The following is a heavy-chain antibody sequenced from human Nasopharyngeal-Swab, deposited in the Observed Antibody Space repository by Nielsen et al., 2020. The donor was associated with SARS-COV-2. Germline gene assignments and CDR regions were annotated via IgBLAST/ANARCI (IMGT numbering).Heavy chain of an antibody. CDR2: IYYSGST. Sequence: SETLSLTCTVSGGSISSSSYYWGWIRQPPGKGLEWIGSIYYSGSTYYNPSLKSRVTISVDTSKNQFSLRLSSVTAADTAVYYCARGGAFFDYWGQGTLVTVSS. V-gene: IGHV4-39*07. D-gene: IGHD1-26*01. J-gene: IGHJ4*02. CDR1: GGSISSSSYY. CDR3: ARGGAFFDY.